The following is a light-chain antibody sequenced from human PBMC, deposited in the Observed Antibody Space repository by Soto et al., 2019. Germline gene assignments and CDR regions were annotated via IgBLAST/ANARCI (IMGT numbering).Light chain of an antibody. V-gene: IGKV1-39*01. Sequence: IQMTHSPSSLSASVWDRVTFTFRASQSISTYLIWYQQKPGKAPKLLIYAASSLQSGVPSRFSGSGSGTDFTLTISSLQPDDFATYYCQQSYSSPITFGQGTRLEIK. CDR2: AAS. CDR1: QSISTY. J-gene: IGKJ5*01. CDR3: QQSYSSPIT.